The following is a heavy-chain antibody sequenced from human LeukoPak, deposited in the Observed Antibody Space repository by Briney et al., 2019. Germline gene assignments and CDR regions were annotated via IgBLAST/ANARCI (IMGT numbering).Heavy chain of an antibody. J-gene: IGHJ4*02. D-gene: IGHD6-19*01. CDR3: AREGKLTGYFGGLGFNY. CDR1: GGSISSYY. CDR2: IDYSGNT. Sequence: SETLSLTCTVSGGSISSYYWSWIRQAPGKGLEWIANIDYSGNTIYNPALKSRVTMSVDTSKNQFSLNLTSVTAADTAVHYCAREGKLTGYFGGLGFNYWGQGILVTVSS. V-gene: IGHV4-59*01.